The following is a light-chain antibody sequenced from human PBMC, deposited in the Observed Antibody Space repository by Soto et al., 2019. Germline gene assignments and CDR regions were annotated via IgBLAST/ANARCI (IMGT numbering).Light chain of an antibody. CDR2: EVS. J-gene: IGLJ1*01. CDR3: SSYTSSSTLCV. V-gene: IGLV2-14*01. CDR1: SSDVGGYNY. Sequence: QSALTQPASVSGSPGQSITISCTGTSSDVGGYNYVSWYQQHPGKAPKLMIYEVSNRPSGVSNRFSGSKSGNTASLTISGLQAEGEADYYCSSYTSSSTLCVFGTGTKLTVL.